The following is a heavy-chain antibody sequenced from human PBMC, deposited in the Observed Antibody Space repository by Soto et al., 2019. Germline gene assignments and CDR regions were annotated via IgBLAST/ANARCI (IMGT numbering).Heavy chain of an antibody. Sequence: SETLPLTCAVYGGSVNGYYWNWIRQPPGKGLEWIGEINHTGGTHYNPSLKSRVTMSVDTSKNQFSLRLSSVTAADTAIYYCATRITVFGLLIPPFDPWGQGTQVTVSS. J-gene: IGHJ5*02. CDR2: INHTGGT. CDR1: GGSVNGYY. CDR3: ATRITVFGLLIPPFDP. V-gene: IGHV4-34*01. D-gene: IGHD3-3*01.